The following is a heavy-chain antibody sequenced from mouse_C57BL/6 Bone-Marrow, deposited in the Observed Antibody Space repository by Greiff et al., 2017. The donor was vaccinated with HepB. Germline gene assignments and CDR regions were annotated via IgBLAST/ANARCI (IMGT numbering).Heavy chain of an antibody. V-gene: IGHV1-81*01. CDR1: GYTFTSYG. CDR3: ARFYYFDY. Sequence: VQLQESGAELARPGASVKLSCKASGYTFTSYGISWVKQRTGQGLEWIGGIYPRSGNTYYNEKFKGKATLTADKSASTAYMELRSLTSEDSAVYVCARFYYFDYWGQGTTLTVSS. J-gene: IGHJ2*01. CDR2: IYPRSGNT.